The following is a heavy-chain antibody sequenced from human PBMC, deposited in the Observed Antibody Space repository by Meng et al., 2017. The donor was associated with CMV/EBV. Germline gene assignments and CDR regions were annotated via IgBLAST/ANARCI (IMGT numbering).Heavy chain of an antibody. D-gene: IGHD6-13*01. CDR1: GFTFSSYA. CDR3: ARARVYSSSWYRGFDY. V-gene: IGHV3-30-3*01. CDR2: ISYDGSNK. Sequence: GGSLRLSCAASGFTFSSYAMHWVRQAPGKGLEWVAVISYDGSNKYYADSVKGRFTISRDNSKNTLYLQMNSLRAEDTAVYYCARARVYSSSWYRGFDYWGQGTLVTVSS. J-gene: IGHJ4*02.